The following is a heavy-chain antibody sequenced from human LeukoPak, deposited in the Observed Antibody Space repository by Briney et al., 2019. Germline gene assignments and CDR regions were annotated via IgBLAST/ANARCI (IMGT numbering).Heavy chain of an antibody. J-gene: IGHJ4*02. D-gene: IGHD6-19*01. CDR3: AKYGNSGWVIDN. CDR2: IYYTGGT. Sequence: SETLSLTCTVSGGSIGSDYWTWIRQPPGKALEYIGYIYYTGGTNYNPSLKSRVTISVDTSKNQFSLKLSSVTAADTAVYFCAKYGNSGWVIDNWGQGTLVTVSS. CDR1: GGSIGSDY. V-gene: IGHV4-59*08.